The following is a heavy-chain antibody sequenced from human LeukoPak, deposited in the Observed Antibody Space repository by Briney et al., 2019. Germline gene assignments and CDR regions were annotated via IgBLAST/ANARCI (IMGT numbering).Heavy chain of an antibody. V-gene: IGHV4-39*01. D-gene: IGHD2-2*01. CDR3: ARHNDYASLMDV. CDR2: NSYSGIT. J-gene: IGHJ6*02. Sequence: SETLSLTCTVFGVSVTTSGYYGAWIRQPPGRGLEWIGSNSYSGITYYKPSLRGRVTISGDTAKNQFSLRLSSVTAADTAVYYCARHNDYASLMDVWGQGTTVTVSS. CDR1: GVSVTTSGYY.